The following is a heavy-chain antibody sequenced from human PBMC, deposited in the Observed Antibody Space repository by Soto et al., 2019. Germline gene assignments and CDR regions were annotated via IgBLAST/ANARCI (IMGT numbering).Heavy chain of an antibody. V-gene: IGHV4-34*01. Sequence: SETLSLTCAVYGGSFSGYYWSWIRQPPGKGLEWIGEINHSGSTNYNPSLKSRVTISVDTSKNQFSLKLSSVTAADTAVYYCARVTGMGYMDVWGKGTTVTVSS. CDR2: INHSGST. J-gene: IGHJ6*03. D-gene: IGHD1-20*01. CDR3: ARVTGMGYMDV. CDR1: GGSFSGYY.